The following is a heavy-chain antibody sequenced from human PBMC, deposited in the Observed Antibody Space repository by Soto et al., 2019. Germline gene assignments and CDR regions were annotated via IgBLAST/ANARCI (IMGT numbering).Heavy chain of an antibody. CDR2: ISGSGGST. CDR1: GFTFSSYA. V-gene: IGHV3-23*01. J-gene: IGHJ6*02. CDR3: AKDLFRNCTNGVCYYYYYYGMAV. D-gene: IGHD2-8*01. Sequence: PGGSLRLSCAASGFTFSSYAMSWVRQAPGKGLEWVSAISGSGGSTYYADSVKGRFTISRDNSKNTLYLQMNSLRAEDTAVYYCAKDLFRNCTNGVCYYYYYYGMAVWGQGTTVTASS.